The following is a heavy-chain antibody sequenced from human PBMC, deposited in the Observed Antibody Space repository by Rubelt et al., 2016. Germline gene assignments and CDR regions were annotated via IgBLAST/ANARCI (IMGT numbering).Heavy chain of an antibody. CDR2: ISYDGSNK. Sequence: GFTFSSYGMHWVRQAPGKGLEWVAVISYDGSNKYYADSVKGRFTISRDNSKNTLYLQMNSLRAEDTAVHYCAKEPELFVPATAPSEYYYYGMDVWGQGTTVTVSS. V-gene: IGHV3-30*18. CDR1: GFTFSSYG. J-gene: IGHJ6*02. CDR3: AKEPELFVPATAPSEYYYYGMDV. D-gene: IGHD2-2*01.